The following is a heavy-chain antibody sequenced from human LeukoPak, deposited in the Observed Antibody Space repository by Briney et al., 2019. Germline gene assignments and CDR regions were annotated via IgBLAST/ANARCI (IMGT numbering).Heavy chain of an antibody. J-gene: IGHJ4*02. V-gene: IGHV3-7*01. CDR2: IKQDGIEK. CDR3: ATDRGWRTSGYYLYYFEY. CDR1: GFTFSNYW. D-gene: IGHD3-3*01. Sequence: GGSLRLSCAASGFTFSNYWMDWVRQVPGKGPEWVANIKQDGIEKYFLGSVKGRFAISRDNAKNLLYLQMTSLRAEDTAVYYCATDRGWRTSGYYLYYFEYWGQGTLVTFSS.